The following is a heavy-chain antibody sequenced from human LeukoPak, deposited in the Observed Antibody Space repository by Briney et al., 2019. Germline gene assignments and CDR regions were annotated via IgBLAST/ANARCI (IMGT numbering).Heavy chain of an antibody. CDR1: GGSISSYY. CDR3: ARAPAAAGTHFDY. V-gene: IGHV4-59*01. D-gene: IGHD6-13*01. Sequence: PSETLSLTCTVSGGSISSYYRSWIRQPPGKGLEWIGYIYYSGSTNYNPSLKSRVTISVDTSKNQFSLKLSSVTAADTAVYYCARAPAAAGTHFDYWGQGTLVTVSS. J-gene: IGHJ4*02. CDR2: IYYSGST.